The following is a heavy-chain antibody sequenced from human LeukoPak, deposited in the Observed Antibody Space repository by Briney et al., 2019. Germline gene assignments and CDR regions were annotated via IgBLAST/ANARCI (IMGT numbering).Heavy chain of an antibody. J-gene: IGHJ4*02. CDR1: GYSISSGYY. CDR3: ARGGRIATY. V-gene: IGHV4-38-2*02. CDR2: IYHSGST. Sequence: PSETLSLSCTVSGYSISSGYYWGWIRQPPGKGLEWIGSIYHSGSTYYNPSLKSRVTISVDTSKNQFSLKLSSVTAADTAVYYCARGGRIATYWGQGTLVTVSS. D-gene: IGHD6-13*01.